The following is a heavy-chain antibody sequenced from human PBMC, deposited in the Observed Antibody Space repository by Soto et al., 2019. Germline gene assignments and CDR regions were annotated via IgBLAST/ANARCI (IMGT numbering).Heavy chain of an antibody. V-gene: IGHV2-5*02. CDR2: IYWDDDK. Sequence: QITLKESGPTLVRPPQTLTLTCTFSGFSLTSGVGVGWIRQPPGKALEWLALIYWDDDKRYSPSLKNRLTITQDTSKTQVVLTMTNVGPLDPATCFCANTDPEIVTVGGHGGFDSWGQGTLVTVSS. CDR3: ANTDPEIVTVGGHGGFDS. CDR1: GFSLTSGVG. D-gene: IGHD5-12*01. J-gene: IGHJ4*02.